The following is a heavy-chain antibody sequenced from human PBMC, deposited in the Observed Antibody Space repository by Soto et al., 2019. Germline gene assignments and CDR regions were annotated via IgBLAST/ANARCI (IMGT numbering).Heavy chain of an antibody. Sequence: QVHLVQSGVEVKKPGASVKVSCNTMGYTFTNYGLSWVRQAPGEGLEWLGWISAYNGHTKYAQKVQDRVTLTTDTSASTAYLELRSLRSDDTAVYYCVRGDGGYFDQWGQGTLVLVSS. J-gene: IGHJ4*02. D-gene: IGHD3-16*01. CDR1: GYTFTNYG. CDR2: ISAYNGHT. V-gene: IGHV1-18*01. CDR3: VRGDGGYFDQ.